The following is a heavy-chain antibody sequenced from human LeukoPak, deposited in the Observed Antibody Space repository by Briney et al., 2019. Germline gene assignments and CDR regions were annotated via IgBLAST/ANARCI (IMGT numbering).Heavy chain of an antibody. J-gene: IGHJ3*02. CDR1: GGSIISYY. CDR2: IYYSGST. CDR3: ARESGGSYIRSDAFDI. V-gene: IGHV4-59*01. Sequence: PSETLSLTCTVSGGSIISYYWSWIRPPPGRGLEWIGYIYYSGSTNDNPSLKSGVTISVDASKNQFSLKLSSVTAADTAVYYCARESGGSYIRSDAFDIWGQGTMVTVSS. D-gene: IGHD1-26*01.